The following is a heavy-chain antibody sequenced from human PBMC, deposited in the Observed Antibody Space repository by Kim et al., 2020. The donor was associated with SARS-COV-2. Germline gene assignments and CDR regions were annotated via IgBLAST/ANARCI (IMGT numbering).Heavy chain of an antibody. V-gene: IGHV1-69*04. CDR3: ARGVGHSRARHFDY. Sequence: AQKIQGRVTITADKATSTAYMELSSLRSEDTAVYYCARGVGHSRARHFDYWGQGNLVTVSS. D-gene: IGHD6-13*01. J-gene: IGHJ4*02.